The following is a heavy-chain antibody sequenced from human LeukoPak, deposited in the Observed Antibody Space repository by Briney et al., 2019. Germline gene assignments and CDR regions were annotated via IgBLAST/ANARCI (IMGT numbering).Heavy chain of an antibody. D-gene: IGHD5-18*01. J-gene: IGHJ4*02. CDR3: ARDQESGYSYGSFDY. CDR2: INPNSGGT. CDR1: GYTFTVYY. V-gene: IGHV1-2*02. Sequence: GASVKVSCKASGYTFTVYYMHWVRQAPGQGLEWMGWINPNSGGTNYAQKFQGRVTMTRDTSISTAYMELSRLRSDDTAVYYCARDQESGYSYGSFDYWGQGTLVTVSS.